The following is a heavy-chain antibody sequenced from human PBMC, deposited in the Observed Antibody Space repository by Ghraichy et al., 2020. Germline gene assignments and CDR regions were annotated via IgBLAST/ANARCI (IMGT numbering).Heavy chain of an antibody. D-gene: IGHD1-26*01. CDR2: ISSSSATI. CDR1: GFTFSSYS. V-gene: IGHV3-48*02. CDR3: AREGSGGSYPRY. Sequence: GGSLRLSCAASGFTFSSYSMNWVRQAPGKGLEWVSYISSSSATIYYADSVKGRFTISRENAKDSLYLQMNSLRDEDTAVYYCAREGSGGSYPRYWGQGTLVTVSS. J-gene: IGHJ4*02.